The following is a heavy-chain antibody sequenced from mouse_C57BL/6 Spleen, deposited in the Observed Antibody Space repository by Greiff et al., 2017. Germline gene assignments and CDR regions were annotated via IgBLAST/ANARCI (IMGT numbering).Heavy chain of an antibody. J-gene: IGHJ2*01. V-gene: IGHV1-69*01. D-gene: IGHD1-1*01. Sequence: QVQLQQPGAELVMPGASVKLSCKASGYTFTSYWMHWVKQRPGQGLEWIGEIDPSDSYTNYNQKVKGKSTLTVDKSSSTAYMQLSSLTSEDSAVYYCARSDYYGSSRDFDYWGQGTTLTVSS. CDR1: GYTFTSYW. CDR2: IDPSDSYT. CDR3: ARSDYYGSSRDFDY.